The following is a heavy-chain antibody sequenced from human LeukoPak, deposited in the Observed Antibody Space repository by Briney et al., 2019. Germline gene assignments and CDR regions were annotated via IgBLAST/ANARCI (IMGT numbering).Heavy chain of an antibody. Sequence: AGGLLRLSCAASGFTLSGYWMHWVRQAPGKGLVWVSRINSDGSSLTYADSVKGRFTVSRDNAKNTLYLQMNSLRAEDTAVYYCARTDNLDYWGQGTLVTVSS. V-gene: IGHV3-74*01. CDR2: INSDGSSL. J-gene: IGHJ4*02. CDR3: ARTDNLDY. CDR1: GFTLSGYW. D-gene: IGHD5-24*01.